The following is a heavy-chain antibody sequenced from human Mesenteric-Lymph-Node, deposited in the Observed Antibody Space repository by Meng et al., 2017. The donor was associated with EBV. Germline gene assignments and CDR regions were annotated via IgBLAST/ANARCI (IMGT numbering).Heavy chain of an antibody. D-gene: IGHD1-1*01. Sequence: QLPLPESGPGPVKPSEPLSLTGTGSGGSISSSSYYWGWIRQPPGKGLEWIANVYYAGSTYYNPSLKSRVTISVDTSKNQFSLKLNSVTAADTAVYYCARLYNWQRPAIDYWGQGTLVTVSS. V-gene: IGHV4-39*01. CDR2: VYYAGST. CDR1: GGSISSSSYY. J-gene: IGHJ4*02. CDR3: ARLYNWQRPAIDY.